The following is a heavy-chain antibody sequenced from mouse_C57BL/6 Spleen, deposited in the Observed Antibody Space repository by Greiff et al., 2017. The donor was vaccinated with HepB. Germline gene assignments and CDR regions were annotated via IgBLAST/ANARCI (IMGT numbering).Heavy chain of an antibody. Sequence: EVQRVESVAELVRPGASVKLSCTASGFNIKNTYMHWVKQRPEQGLEWIGRIDPANGNTKYAPKFQGKATITADTSSNTAYLQLSSLTSEDTAIYYCARRDYYGSLYYFDYWGQGTTLTVSS. J-gene: IGHJ2*01. CDR2: IDPANGNT. CDR1: GFNIKNTY. CDR3: ARRDYYGSLYYFDY. D-gene: IGHD1-1*01. V-gene: IGHV14-3*01.